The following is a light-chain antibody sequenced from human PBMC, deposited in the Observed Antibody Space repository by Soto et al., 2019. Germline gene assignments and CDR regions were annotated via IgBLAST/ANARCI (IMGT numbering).Light chain of an antibody. CDR3: SSYTTSNTRQIV. CDR1: SGDVGGYNY. V-gene: IGLV2-14*03. Sequence: QSVLTQPASVSGSPGQSIAISSTGTSGDVGGYNYVSWYQHHPGKAPKLIIYDVTNRPSGVSNPFSGSKSGNTASLTISGLQPQHEADYYCSSYTTSNTRQIVFGTGTKLTVL. CDR2: DVT. J-gene: IGLJ1*01.